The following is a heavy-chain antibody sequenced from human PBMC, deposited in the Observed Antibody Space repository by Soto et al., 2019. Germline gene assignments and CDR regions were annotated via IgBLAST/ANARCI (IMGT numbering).Heavy chain of an antibody. V-gene: IGHV1-8*01. CDR1: GYTFTSYD. J-gene: IGHJ6*02. CDR3: ARSHTMAYYYYYGMDV. Sequence: QVQLVQSGAEVKKPGASVKVSCKASGYTFTSYDINWVRQATGQGLEWMGWMNPNNGDTGYAQKFQGRVTRTXXTXIXXAYMERSSLRYEDTAVYYCARSHTMAYYYYYGMDVWGQGTTVTVSS. CDR2: MNPNNGDT. D-gene: IGHD3-10*01.